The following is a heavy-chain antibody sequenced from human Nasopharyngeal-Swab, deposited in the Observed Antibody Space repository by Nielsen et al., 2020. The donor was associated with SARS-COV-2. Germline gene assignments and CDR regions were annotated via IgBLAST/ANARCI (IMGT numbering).Heavy chain of an antibody. CDR1: GGSIRSYH. V-gene: IGHV4-4*07. CDR2: ISASGGT. J-gene: IGHJ4*02. CDR3: ARDCSGGTCYSGGFDY. Sequence: SETLSLTCTVSGGSIRSYHWSWIRQPAGKGLEWLGRISASGGTIHNPSLKSRLTMSLDTSKNQFSLKLSSVTAADTAIYYCARDCSGGTCYSGGFDYWGQGTLVTVSS. D-gene: IGHD2-15*01.